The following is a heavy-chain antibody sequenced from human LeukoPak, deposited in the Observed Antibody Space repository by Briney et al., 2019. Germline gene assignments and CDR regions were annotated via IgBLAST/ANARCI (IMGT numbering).Heavy chain of an antibody. CDR3: AKDPGDKPVDRWFDP. J-gene: IGHJ5*02. V-gene: IGHV3-7*03. Sequence: PGGSLRLSCATSKFTFSRYWMSWVRQAPGKGLEWVANIKEDGSEKYYVDSVKGRFTISRDNAKSSLYLQMNSLRAEDTAVYYCAKDPGDKPVDRWFDPWGQGTLVIVSS. D-gene: IGHD7-27*01. CDR2: IKEDGSEK. CDR1: KFTFSRYW.